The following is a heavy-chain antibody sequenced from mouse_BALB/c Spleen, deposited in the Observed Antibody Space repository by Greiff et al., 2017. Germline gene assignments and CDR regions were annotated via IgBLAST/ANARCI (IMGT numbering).Heavy chain of an antibody. J-gene: IGHJ4*01. CDR2: INPCTGYT. V-gene: IGHV1-7*01. CDR3: ARRNGYDGSMDD. D-gene: IGHD2-2*01. Sequence: VQLQESGAELAKPGASVKMSCKASGYTFTSYWMHWVKQRPGRGLEWIGYINPCTGYTEYNQKFKDKATLTADKSSSTAYMQLSSLTSEDSAVYYCARRNGYDGSMDDWGQGTSVTVSS. CDR1: GYTFTSYW.